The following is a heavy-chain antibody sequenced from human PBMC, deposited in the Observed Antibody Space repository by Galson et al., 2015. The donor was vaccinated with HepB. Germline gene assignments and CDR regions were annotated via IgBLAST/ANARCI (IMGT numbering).Heavy chain of an antibody. D-gene: IGHD2-15*01. CDR3: ARGGSGGSMSGY. V-gene: IGHV3-33*01. CDR1: GFTFSSYG. J-gene: IGHJ4*02. Sequence: SLRLSCAASGFTFSSYGMHWVRQAPGKGLEWVAVIWYDGSNKYYADSVKGRLTISRDNSKNTLYLQMNSLRAEDTAVYYCARGGSGGSMSGYWGQGTLVTVSS. CDR2: IWYDGSNK.